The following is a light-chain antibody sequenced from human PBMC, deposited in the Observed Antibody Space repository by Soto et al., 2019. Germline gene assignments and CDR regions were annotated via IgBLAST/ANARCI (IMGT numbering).Light chain of an antibody. J-gene: IGKJ3*01. CDR2: AAV. Sequence: DIQMTQSPSSLSASVGDRVTISCRASQSIGGYLTWYQQKPGKAPDLLIYAAVTLQSGVPSRFSGSGSGTDFPLTISSLQPEDFATYHCQQSHSTPLTFGPGTKVEIK. CDR1: QSIGGY. CDR3: QQSHSTPLT. V-gene: IGKV1-39*01.